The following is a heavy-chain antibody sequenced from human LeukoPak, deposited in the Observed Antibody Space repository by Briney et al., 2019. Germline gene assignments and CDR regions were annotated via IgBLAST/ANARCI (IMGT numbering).Heavy chain of an antibody. CDR3: ARGIVVVPAADSRDEYFQH. D-gene: IGHD2-2*01. J-gene: IGHJ1*01. CDR2: INHSGST. CDR1: LESFSGYY. Sequence: SETLSLTCAVYLESFSGYYWSWIRQPPGKGLEWIGEINHSGSTNYNPSLKSRVTISVDTSKNQFSLKLSSVTAADTAVYYCARGIVVVPAADSRDEYFQHWGQGTLVTVSS. V-gene: IGHV4-34*01.